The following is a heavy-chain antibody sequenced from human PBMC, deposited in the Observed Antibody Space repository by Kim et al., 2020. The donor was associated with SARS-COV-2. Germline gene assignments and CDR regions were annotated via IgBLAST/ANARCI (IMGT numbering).Heavy chain of an antibody. V-gene: IGHV3-23*01. CDR3: AKENEYGYATALDF. D-gene: IGHD2-2*01. Sequence: GGSLRLSCVGSGFAFTKFPMAWVRQAPGKGLEWLAAISDSGGNTYYADSAMGRFTISRDGSKNSVYLQVDSLTAEDTAVYYCAKENEYGYATALDFWGRGTLVTVSS. CDR2: ISDSGGNT. J-gene: IGHJ4*02. CDR1: GFAFTKFP.